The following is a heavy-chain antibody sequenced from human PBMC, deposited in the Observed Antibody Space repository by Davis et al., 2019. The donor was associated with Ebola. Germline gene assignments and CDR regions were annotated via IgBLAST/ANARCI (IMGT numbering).Heavy chain of an antibody. CDR1: GFTFSGSA. CDR3: TSRYSSTNDY. V-gene: IGHV3-73*01. CDR2: IRSKANSYAT. J-gene: IGHJ4*02. D-gene: IGHD6-13*01. Sequence: GGSLRLSCAASGFTFSGSAMHWVRQASGKGLEWVGRIRSKANSYATAYAASVKGRFTISRDDSKNTAYLQMNSLKTEGTAVYYCTSRYSSTNDYWGQGTLVTVSS.